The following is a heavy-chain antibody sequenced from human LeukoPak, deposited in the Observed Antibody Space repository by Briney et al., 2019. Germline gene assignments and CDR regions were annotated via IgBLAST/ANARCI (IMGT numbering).Heavy chain of an antibody. Sequence: GGSLRLSCAASGFTFSSYSMNWVRQAPGKGLEWVSSISSSSSYKYYADSMKGRFTISRDNAKNSLYLQMNSLKVEDTAVYYCTRDRNPYSSSQYSFDYWGQGTLVTVSS. CDR2: ISSSSSYK. CDR3: TRDRNPYSSSQYSFDY. V-gene: IGHV3-21*03. CDR1: GFTFSSYS. D-gene: IGHD6-13*01. J-gene: IGHJ4*02.